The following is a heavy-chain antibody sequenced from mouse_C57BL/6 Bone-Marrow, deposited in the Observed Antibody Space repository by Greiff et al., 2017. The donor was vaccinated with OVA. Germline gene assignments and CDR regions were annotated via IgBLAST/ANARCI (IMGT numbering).Heavy chain of an antibody. CDR2: IDPSDSYT. V-gene: IGHV1-50*01. CDR1: GYTFTSYW. J-gene: IGHJ3*01. Sequence: VQLQQPGAELVKPGASVKLSCKASGYTFTSYWMQWVKQRPGQGLEWIGEIDPSDSYTNYNQKFKGKATSTVDTSSSTAYMQLNSLTSEDSAVYYCASAVFAYWGQGTLVTVSA. CDR3: ASAVFAY.